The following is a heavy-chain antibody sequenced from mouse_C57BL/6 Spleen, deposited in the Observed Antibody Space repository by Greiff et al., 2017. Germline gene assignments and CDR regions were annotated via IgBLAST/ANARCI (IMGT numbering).Heavy chain of an antibody. Sequence: QVQLKQPGAELVKPGASVKLSCKASGYTFTSYWMQWVKQRPGQGLEWIGEIDPSDSYTNYNQKFKGKATLTVDTSSSTAYMQLSSLTSEDSAVYYCARRGYAYYFDYWGQGTTLTVSS. CDR2: IDPSDSYT. CDR1: GYTFTSYW. J-gene: IGHJ2*01. D-gene: IGHD3-1*01. V-gene: IGHV1-50*01. CDR3: ARRGYAYYFDY.